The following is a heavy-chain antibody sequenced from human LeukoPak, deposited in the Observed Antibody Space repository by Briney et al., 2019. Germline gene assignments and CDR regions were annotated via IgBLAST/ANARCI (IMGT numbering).Heavy chain of an antibody. V-gene: IGHV3-20*04. CDR3: ARDRLGPSFSVSHFDL. J-gene: IGHJ4*02. D-gene: IGHD3-3*02. CDR2: INYNGAIT. Sequence: GGSLRLSCATSGFTFVDYGLSWVRRAPGKGLEWLCAINYNGAITDYADSVKGRFTISRDNAKNSLYPRMDSLRAEDTALYYCARDRLGPSFSVSHFDLWGPGTLVTVSS. CDR1: GFTFVDYG.